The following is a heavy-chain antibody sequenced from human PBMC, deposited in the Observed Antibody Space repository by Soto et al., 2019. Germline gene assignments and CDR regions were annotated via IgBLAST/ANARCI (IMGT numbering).Heavy chain of an antibody. Sequence: EVQLVESGGGLVQAGGSLRLFCAVSGFTFSSYEMNWVRQAPGKGLEWVSYIGTSGKTIYYAYSVRGRFTISRDNAKNSLYLQMNSLRAEDTAVYFCARDPAIYSGKFDYGLDVWGRGTTVTVSS. J-gene: IGHJ6*02. D-gene: IGHD4-4*01. CDR3: ARDPAIYSGKFDYGLDV. CDR2: IGTSGKTI. V-gene: IGHV3-48*03. CDR1: GFTFSSYE.